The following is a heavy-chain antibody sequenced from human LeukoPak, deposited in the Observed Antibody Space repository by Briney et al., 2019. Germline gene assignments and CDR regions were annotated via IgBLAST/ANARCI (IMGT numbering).Heavy chain of an antibody. CDR1: GFTFSSYP. Sequence: GGSLRLSCSASGFTFSSYPMHWVRQAPGKGLEYVSAISTNGGHTYYADSVQGRFTISRDDSKNTLYLQMSSLRAEDTALYYCVKDLLGYCSSTSCYATGPFDYWGQGTLVTVSS. D-gene: IGHD2-2*01. J-gene: IGHJ4*02. CDR2: ISTNGGHT. V-gene: IGHV3-64D*09. CDR3: VKDLLGYCSSTSCYATGPFDY.